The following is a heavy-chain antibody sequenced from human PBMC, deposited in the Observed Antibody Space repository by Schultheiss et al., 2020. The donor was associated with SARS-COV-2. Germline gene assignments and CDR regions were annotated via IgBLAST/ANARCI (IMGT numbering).Heavy chain of an antibody. CDR1: GFTFSSYA. D-gene: IGHD3-22*01. CDR2: ISGSGGST. V-gene: IGHV3-23*01. Sequence: GGSLRLSCAASGFTFSSYAMSWVRQAPGKGLEWVSAISGSGGSTYYADSVKGRFTISRDNSKNTLYLQMNSLKAEDTAIYYCARGDSSGEQYYYYYYGMDVWGQGTTVTVSS. J-gene: IGHJ6*02. CDR3: ARGDSSGEQYYYYYYGMDV.